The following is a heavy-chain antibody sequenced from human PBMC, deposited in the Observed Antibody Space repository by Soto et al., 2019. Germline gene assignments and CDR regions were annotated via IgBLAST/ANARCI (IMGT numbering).Heavy chain of an antibody. J-gene: IGHJ6*02. CDR3: ARVTDGTDV. Sequence: SETLSLTCAVSGYSISSGYYWGWIRQPPGKGLEWIGSIYHSGSTYYNPSLKSRVTISVDTYKNQFSLKLSSVTAADTAVYYCARVTDGTDVSGPGRTVTVFS. CDR1: GYSISSGYY. CDR2: IYHSGST. V-gene: IGHV4-38-2*01.